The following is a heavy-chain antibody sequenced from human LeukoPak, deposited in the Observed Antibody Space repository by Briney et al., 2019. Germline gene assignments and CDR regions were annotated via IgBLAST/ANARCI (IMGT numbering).Heavy chain of an antibody. D-gene: IGHD1-14*01. Sequence: PGGTLRPSCAASGFTFSSYGMNWVRQAPGKGLEWVSAISGSGGNTYYADSVKGRFTISRDNSKNTLCLQMNSLRAEDTALYYCAKPAKTDYADYWGQGTLVTVSS. CDR3: AKPAKTDYADY. V-gene: IGHV3-23*01. J-gene: IGHJ4*02. CDR1: GFTFSSYG. CDR2: ISGSGGNT.